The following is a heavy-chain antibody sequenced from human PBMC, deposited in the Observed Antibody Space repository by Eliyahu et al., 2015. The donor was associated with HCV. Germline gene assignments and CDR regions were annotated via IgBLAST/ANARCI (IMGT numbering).Heavy chain of an antibody. CDR1: GXSFTNWX. J-gene: IGHJ4*02. CDR3: ARLGPASDSSGWYLDS. CDR2: IYPGDSDT. D-gene: IGHD6-19*01. Sequence: EVQLVQSGAEVKKPGESLKXSCXGSGXSFTNWXXGXXRQVPGKGLEWMGVIYPGDSDTRYSPSFQGQVTISADKSISTAYLQWTSLGASDTAMYYCARLGPASDSSGWYLDSWGQGTLVTVSS. V-gene: IGHV5-51*01.